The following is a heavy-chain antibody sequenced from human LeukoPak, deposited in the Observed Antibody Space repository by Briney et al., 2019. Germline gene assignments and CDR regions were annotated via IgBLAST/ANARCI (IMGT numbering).Heavy chain of an antibody. Sequence: GPLRLSCAASGFTFSSYSMNWVRQAPGKGLEWVSYISSSSSTIYYADSVKGRFTISRDNAKNSLYLQMNSLRAEDTAVYYCAREPLQWELPHDAFDIWGQGTMVTVSS. CDR1: GFTFSSYS. J-gene: IGHJ3*02. V-gene: IGHV3-48*01. CDR3: AREPLQWELPHDAFDI. CDR2: ISSSSSTI. D-gene: IGHD1-26*01.